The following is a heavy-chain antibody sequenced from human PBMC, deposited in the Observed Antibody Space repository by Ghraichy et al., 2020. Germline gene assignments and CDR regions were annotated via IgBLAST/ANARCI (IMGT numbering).Heavy chain of an antibody. D-gene: IGHD3-22*01. V-gene: IGHV3-48*04. J-gene: IGHJ4*02. CDR1: GFDFSSYS. CDR3: ARGLTGDYHDSSGYLDY. Sequence: GESLNISCAAAGFDFSSYSMNWVRQAPGKGLEWVSYISTCGSSATMYYADSVKGRFTISRDNAKNALYLQMNSLRAEDTAVYYCARGLTGDYHDSSGYLDYWGQGTLVTVSS. CDR2: ISTCGSSATM.